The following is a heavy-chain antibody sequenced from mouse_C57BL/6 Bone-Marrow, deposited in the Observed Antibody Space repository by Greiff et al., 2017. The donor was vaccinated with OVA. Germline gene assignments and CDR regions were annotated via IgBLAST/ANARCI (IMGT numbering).Heavy chain of an antibody. Sequence: EVKVVESGGGLVKPGGSLKLSCAASGFTFSDYGMHWVRQAPEQGLEWVAYISSGSSTIYYADTVKGRFTISRDNATNTLFLQRTSLGAEDTAMYYCARPVLGDGSSYWYFDVWGTGTTVTVSS. D-gene: IGHD1-1*01. CDR3: ARPVLGDGSSYWYFDV. CDR2: ISSGSSTI. V-gene: IGHV5-17*01. CDR1: GFTFSDYG. J-gene: IGHJ1*03.